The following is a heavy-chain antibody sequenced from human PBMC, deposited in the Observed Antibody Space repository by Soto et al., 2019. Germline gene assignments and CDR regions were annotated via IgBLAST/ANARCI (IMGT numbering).Heavy chain of an antibody. CDR2: IYHSGST. J-gene: IGHJ6*03. Sequence: PSETLSLTCAVSSGSISSSNWWSWVRQPPGKGLEWIGEIYHSGSTNYNPSLKSRVTISVDKSKNQFSLKLSSVTAADTAVYYCARDNPFSIAAAGSRAYYYMDVWGKGTTVTVSS. V-gene: IGHV4-4*02. D-gene: IGHD6-13*01. CDR1: SGSISSSNW. CDR3: ARDNPFSIAAAGSRAYYYMDV.